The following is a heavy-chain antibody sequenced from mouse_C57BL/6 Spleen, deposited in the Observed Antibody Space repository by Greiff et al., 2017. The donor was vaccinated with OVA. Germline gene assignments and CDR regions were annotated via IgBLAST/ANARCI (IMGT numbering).Heavy chain of an antibody. V-gene: IGHV3-6*01. CDR2: ISYDGSN. CDR3: ARRSNYEGAWFAY. D-gene: IGHD2-5*01. J-gene: IGHJ3*01. CDR1: GYSITSGYY. Sequence: EVKLEESGPGLVKPSQSLSLTCSVTGYSITSGYYWNWIRQFPGNKLEWMGYISYDGSNNYNPSLKNRISITRDTSKNQFFLKLNSVTTEDTATYYCARRSNYEGAWFAYWGQGTLVTVSA.